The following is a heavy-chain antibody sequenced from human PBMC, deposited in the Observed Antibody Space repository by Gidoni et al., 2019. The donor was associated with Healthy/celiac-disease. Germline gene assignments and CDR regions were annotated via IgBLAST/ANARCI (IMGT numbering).Heavy chain of an antibody. CDR2: IYSGGST. Sequence: LRLSCAASGFTVSSNYMSWVRQAPGKGLEWVSVIYSGGSTYYADSVKGRFTISRDNSKNTLYLQMNSLRAEDTAVYYCARDGQYCSGGSCYSDAFDIWGQGTMVTVSS. CDR1: GFTVSSNY. D-gene: IGHD2-15*01. CDR3: ARDGQYCSGGSCYSDAFDI. V-gene: IGHV3-53*01. J-gene: IGHJ3*02.